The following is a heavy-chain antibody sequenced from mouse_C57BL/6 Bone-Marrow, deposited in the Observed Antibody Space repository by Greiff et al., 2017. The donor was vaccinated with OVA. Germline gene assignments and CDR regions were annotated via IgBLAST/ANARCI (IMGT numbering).Heavy chain of an antibody. V-gene: IGHV2-9-1*01. J-gene: IGHJ2*01. Sequence: VQLVESGPGLVAPSQSLSITCTVSGFSLTSYAISWVRQPPGKGLEWLGVIWTGGGTNYNSALKSRLSISKDKSKGQVFIKMNSQQTDGTARDYCARIGSSENYFDDWGQGTTLTVSS. CDR3: ARIGSSENYFDD. D-gene: IGHD1-1*01. CDR2: IWTGGGT. CDR1: GFSLTSYA.